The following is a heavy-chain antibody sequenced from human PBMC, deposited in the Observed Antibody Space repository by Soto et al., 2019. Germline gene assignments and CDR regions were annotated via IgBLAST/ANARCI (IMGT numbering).Heavy chain of an antibody. CDR1: GGTFSSYA. Sequence: QVQLVQSGAEVKKPGSSVKVSCKASGGTFSSYAISWVRQAPGQGLEWMGGIIPIFGTANYAQKFQGRVTITADESTSTAYMELISLRSEDTAVYYCARVGDYYGSGSYYNVFDYWGQGTLVTVSS. J-gene: IGHJ4*02. D-gene: IGHD3-10*01. CDR2: IIPIFGTA. CDR3: ARVGDYYGSGSYYNVFDY. V-gene: IGHV1-69*01.